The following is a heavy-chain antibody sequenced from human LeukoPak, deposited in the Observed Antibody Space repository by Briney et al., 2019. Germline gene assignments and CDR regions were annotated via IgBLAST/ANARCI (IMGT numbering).Heavy chain of an antibody. V-gene: IGHV1-18*01. J-gene: IGHJ6*02. CDR1: GYTFTNYG. D-gene: IGHD2-15*01. CDR3: AREGYRYCSGGSCYRYYYGMDV. CDR2: ISAYNGNT. Sequence: ASVKVSCKASGYTFTNYGITWVRQAPGQGLEWMGWISAYNGNTNYAQKLQGRVTMTTDTSTSTAYMELRSLRSDDTAVYYCAREGYRYCSGGSCYRYYYGMDVWGQGTTVTVSS.